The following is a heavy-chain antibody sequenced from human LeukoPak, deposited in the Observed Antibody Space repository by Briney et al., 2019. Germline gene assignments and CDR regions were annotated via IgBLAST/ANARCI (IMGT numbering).Heavy chain of an antibody. Sequence: SETLSLTCAVSGYSISSGYYGGWIRQPPGEGLECIGSISHSGSTYYNPSLKSRVTISVDTSKNQSSLKLSSVTAADTAVYYCARDRSSSGWYGKFAEYYFDYWGQGALVTVSS. CDR3: ARDRSSSGWYGKFAEYYFDY. D-gene: IGHD6-19*01. V-gene: IGHV4-38-2*02. J-gene: IGHJ4*02. CDR2: ISHSGST. CDR1: GYSISSGYY.